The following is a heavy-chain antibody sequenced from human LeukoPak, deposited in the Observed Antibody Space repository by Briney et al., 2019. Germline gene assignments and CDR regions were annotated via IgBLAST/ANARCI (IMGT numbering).Heavy chain of an antibody. D-gene: IGHD1-26*01. CDR3: ARDLSLATIDH. V-gene: IGHV3-66*01. CDR2: IYSGGST. J-gene: IGHJ4*02. Sequence: GGSLRLSCAASGFTVSSNYMSWVRQAPGKGLEWGSVIYSGGSTYYADSVKGRFTISGDNSKHTLYLQMNSLRAEDTAVYYCARDLSLATIDHWGQGTLVTVSS. CDR1: GFTVSSNY.